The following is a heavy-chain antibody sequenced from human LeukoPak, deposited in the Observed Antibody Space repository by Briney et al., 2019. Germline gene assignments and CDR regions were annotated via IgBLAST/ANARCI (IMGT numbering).Heavy chain of an antibody. CDR1: GFTFSSYA. Sequence: GGSLRLSCAASGFTFSSYAMHWVRQAPGKGLEWVAVISYDGSNKYYADSVKGRFTISRDNAKNSLYLQMNSLRAEDTAVYYCARDRGEPTVAATNRFDPWGQGTLVTVSS. V-gene: IGHV3-30-3*01. CDR2: ISYDGSNK. CDR3: ARDRGEPTVAATNRFDP. D-gene: IGHD2-15*01. J-gene: IGHJ5*02.